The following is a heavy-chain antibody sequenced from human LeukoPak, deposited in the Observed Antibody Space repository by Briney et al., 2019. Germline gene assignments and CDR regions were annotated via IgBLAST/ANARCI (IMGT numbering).Heavy chain of an antibody. CDR3: ARDTTARDAFDI. CDR2: ISSSGSTI. D-gene: IGHD4-11*01. J-gene: IGHJ3*02. CDR1: GFTFSSYE. V-gene: IGHV3-48*03. Sequence: GGSLRLSCAASGFTFSSYEMNWVRQAPGKGLEWVSYISSSGSTIYYADSVKGRFTISRDNAKNSLYLQMNSLRAEDAAVYYCARDTTARDAFDIWGQGTMVSVSS.